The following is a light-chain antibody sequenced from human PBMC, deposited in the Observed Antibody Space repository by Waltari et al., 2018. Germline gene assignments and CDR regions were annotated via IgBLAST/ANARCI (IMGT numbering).Light chain of an antibody. Sequence: ELVLTQSPGTLSLSPGERATLSCRASQTLSRNSLAWYQQKPGQAPRLIIYGSFNRATGIPDRFSGSGSGTDFTLTIIRLEPEDFAVYYCQQYGTLPRTFGQGTKVELK. J-gene: IGKJ1*01. CDR2: GSF. CDR3: QQYGTLPRT. CDR1: QTLSRNS. V-gene: IGKV3-20*01.